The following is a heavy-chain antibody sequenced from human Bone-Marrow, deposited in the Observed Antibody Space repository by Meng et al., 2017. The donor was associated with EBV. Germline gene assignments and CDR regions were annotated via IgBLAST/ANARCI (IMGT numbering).Heavy chain of an antibody. V-gene: IGHV1-18*01. Sequence: QVQLVQSGAGVKKPGASVKVSCKASGYTFSSFGISWVRQAPGQGPEWMGWISAYNGDTKYAQKFQGRVTVTTDTSTSTAYMELRSLRRDDAAVYYCARGMRNFNFWGQGTLVTVSS. CDR1: GYTFSSFG. CDR3: ARGMRNFNF. J-gene: IGHJ4*02. CDR2: ISAYNGDT.